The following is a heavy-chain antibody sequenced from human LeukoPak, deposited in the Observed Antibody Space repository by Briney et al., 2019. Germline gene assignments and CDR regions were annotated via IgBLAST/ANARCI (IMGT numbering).Heavy chain of an antibody. CDR3: ARGVRGSYGTDL. CDR1: GSTFSSDW. Sequence: GGSLRLSCAASGSTFSSDWMHWVRQAPGQGLVWVSRINPAGSSTNYADSVKGRFTISRDNAMNTLYLHLNSLRAEDTAVYYCARGVRGSYGTDLWGQGTLVTVSS. V-gene: IGHV3-74*01. CDR2: INPAGSST. D-gene: IGHD1-26*01. J-gene: IGHJ5*02.